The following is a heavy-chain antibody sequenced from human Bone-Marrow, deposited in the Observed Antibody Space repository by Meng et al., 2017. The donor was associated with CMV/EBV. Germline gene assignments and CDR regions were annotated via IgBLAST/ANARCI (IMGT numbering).Heavy chain of an antibody. D-gene: IGHD2-2*01. Sequence: GESLKISCAASGFTFSSYGTHWVRQAPGKGLEWVAFIRYDGSNKYYADSVKGRFTISRDNSKNTLYLQMNSLRAEDTAVYYCAKLEDIVVVPAAGEDYWGQGTLVTVSS. CDR3: AKLEDIVVVPAAGEDY. CDR2: IRYDGSNK. CDR1: GFTFSSYG. J-gene: IGHJ4*02. V-gene: IGHV3-30*02.